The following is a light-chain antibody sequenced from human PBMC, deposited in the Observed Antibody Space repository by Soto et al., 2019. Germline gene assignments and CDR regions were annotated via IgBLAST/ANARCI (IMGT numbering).Light chain of an antibody. CDR1: SSDVGGYNY. J-gene: IGLJ2*01. CDR2: DVS. Sequence: QSALTQPASVSGSPGQSITISCTGTSSDVGGYNYVSWYQQHPGKAPKLMIYDVSNRPSGVSNRFSGSKSGNTASLTISGLQAEDEADYYCSSYTSSSTLAVVFGGGTQLIVL. V-gene: IGLV2-14*01. CDR3: SSYTSSSTLAVV.